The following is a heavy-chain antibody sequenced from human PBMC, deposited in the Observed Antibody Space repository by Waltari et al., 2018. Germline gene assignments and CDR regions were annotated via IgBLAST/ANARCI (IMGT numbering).Heavy chain of an antibody. CDR3: ANLPRITMVSGYFDY. D-gene: IGHD3-10*01. V-gene: IGHV3-30*02. CDR1: GGTFNTYA. J-gene: IGHJ4*02. Sequence: QVQLVQSGAEVKKPGSSVNVSCKASGGTFNTYAISWVRQAPGKGLEWVAFLRNDGSNKYYADSVKGRFTIARDNSKNTLYLQMNSLRAEDTAVYYCANLPRITMVSGYFDYWGQGTLVTVSS. CDR2: LRNDGSNK.